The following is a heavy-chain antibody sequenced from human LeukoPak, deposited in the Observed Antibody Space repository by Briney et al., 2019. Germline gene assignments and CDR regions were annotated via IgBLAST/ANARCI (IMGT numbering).Heavy chain of an antibody. CDR2: IRYDGSNK. CDR1: GFTFSSYG. CDR3: AAPDSSGYYPYYYYYYMDV. V-gene: IGHV3-30*02. Sequence: PGGSLRLSCAASGFTFSSYGMHWVRQAPGKGLEWVAFIRYDGSNKYYADSVKGRCTISRDNSNNTLYLQMNSLRAEDTAVYYCAAPDSSGYYPYYYYYYMDVWGKGTTVTVSS. D-gene: IGHD3-22*01. J-gene: IGHJ6*03.